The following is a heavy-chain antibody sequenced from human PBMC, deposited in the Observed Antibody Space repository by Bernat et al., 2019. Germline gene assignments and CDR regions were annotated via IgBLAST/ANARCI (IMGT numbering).Heavy chain of an antibody. CDR2: ISAYNGNT. D-gene: IGHD2-2*01. V-gene: IGHV1-18*04. Sequence: QVQLVQSGAEVKKPGASVKVSCKASGYTFTSYGISWVRQAPGQGLEWMGWISAYNGNTNYAQKLQGRVTMTTDTSTSTAYMELRSLRSDDTAVYYCARWAAYCSSTSCSGWFDPWGQGTLVTVSS. CDR3: ARWAAYCSSTSCSGWFDP. CDR1: GYTFTSYG. J-gene: IGHJ5*02.